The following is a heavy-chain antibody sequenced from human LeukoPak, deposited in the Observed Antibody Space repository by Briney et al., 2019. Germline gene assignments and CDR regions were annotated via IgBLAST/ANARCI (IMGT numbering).Heavy chain of an antibody. Sequence: GGSLRLSCAASGFTLSSYWMHWVRQAPGKGLGYVSAISENGGRTYYANSVKGRFTNSRDNSKNTLYLQMDSLRAEDMAVYYCARDRVGGWAFDIWGQGTMVTVSS. CDR2: ISENGGRT. J-gene: IGHJ3*02. V-gene: IGHV3-64*01. D-gene: IGHD3-16*01. CDR1: GFTLSSYW. CDR3: ARDRVGGWAFDI.